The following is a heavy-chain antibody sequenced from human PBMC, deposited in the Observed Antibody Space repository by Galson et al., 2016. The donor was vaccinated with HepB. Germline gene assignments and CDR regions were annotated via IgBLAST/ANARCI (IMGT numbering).Heavy chain of an antibody. D-gene: IGHD6-19*01. CDR2: IIPVFGKA. CDR3: ARDLSSRFDP. Sequence: SVKVSCKASGDTITSFGISWVRQAPGQGLEWMGGIIPVFGKATYAQRFQGRVKMTAEESTNTVHMELSRLRSDDTAVYYCARDLSSRFDPWGQGTLVTVSS. V-gene: IGHV1-69*13. J-gene: IGHJ5*02. CDR1: GDTITSFG.